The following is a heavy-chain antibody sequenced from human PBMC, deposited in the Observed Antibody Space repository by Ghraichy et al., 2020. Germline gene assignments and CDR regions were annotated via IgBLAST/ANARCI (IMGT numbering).Heavy chain of an antibody. V-gene: IGHV4-30-4*07. CDR2: IYYSGST. Sequence: SETLSLTCAVSGGSISSGGYSWSWIRQPPGKGLEWIGYIYYSGSTYYNPSLKSRVTISVDTSKNQFSLKLSSVTAVDTAVYYCARVIDYFDYWGQGTLVTVSS. CDR3: ARVIDYFDY. J-gene: IGHJ4*02. CDR1: GGSISSGGYS.